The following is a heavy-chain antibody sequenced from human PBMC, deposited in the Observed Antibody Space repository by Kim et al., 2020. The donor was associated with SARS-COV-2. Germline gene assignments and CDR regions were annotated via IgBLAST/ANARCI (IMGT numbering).Heavy chain of an antibody. D-gene: IGHD3-10*01. CDR1: GYTFTSYA. Sequence: ASVKVSCKASGYTFTSYAMNWVRQAPGQGLEWMGWINTNTGNPTYAQGFTGRFVFSLDTSVSTAYLQISSLKAEDTAVYYCARGTVSYYYGSGNYNWLDPWGQGTLVTVSS. CDR3: ARGTVSYYYGSGNYNWLDP. V-gene: IGHV7-4-1*02. J-gene: IGHJ5*02. CDR2: INTNTGNP.